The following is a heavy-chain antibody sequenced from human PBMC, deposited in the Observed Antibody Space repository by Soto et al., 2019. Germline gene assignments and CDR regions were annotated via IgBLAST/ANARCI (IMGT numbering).Heavy chain of an antibody. CDR2: IYYSGST. CDR3: AKTRDNNINYYYALEV. V-gene: IGHV4-61*01. J-gene: IGHJ3*01. CDR1: GASVSSPTYY. D-gene: IGHD1-26*01. Sequence: SETLSLTCTVPGASVSSPTYYWNWIRQPPGKPLEWIGSIYYSGSTNYNPSLKSRVTISLDTSNDQFYLKLSSVTAEDTAVYYCAKTRDNNINYYYALEVWGPGTMVNVSS.